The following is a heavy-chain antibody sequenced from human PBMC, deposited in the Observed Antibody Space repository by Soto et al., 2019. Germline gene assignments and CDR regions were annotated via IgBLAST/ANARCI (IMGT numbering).Heavy chain of an antibody. J-gene: IGHJ5*02. Sequence: GASVKVSCKASGYTFTGYYMHWVRQAPGQGLEWMGWINPNSGGTNYAQKFQGWVTMTRDTSISTAYMELSRLRSDDTAVYYCAREGGDYGGWFDPWGQGTLVTVS. D-gene: IGHD4-17*01. V-gene: IGHV1-2*04. CDR1: GYTFTGYY. CDR2: INPNSGGT. CDR3: AREGGDYGGWFDP.